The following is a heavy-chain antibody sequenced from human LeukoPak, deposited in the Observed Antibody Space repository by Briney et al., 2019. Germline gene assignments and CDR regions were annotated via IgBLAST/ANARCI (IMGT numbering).Heavy chain of an antibody. CDR1: GGSFSGYY. CDR3: AREEGYYYYYYMDV. J-gene: IGHJ6*03. CDR2: INHSGST. V-gene: IGHV4-34*01. Sequence: SSDTLSLTCAVYGGSFSGYYWSGIRQPPGKALEWIGEINHSGSTNYNPSLKSRVTISVDTSKNQFSLKLSSVTAADTAVYYCAREEGYYYYYYMDVWGKGTTVTVSS.